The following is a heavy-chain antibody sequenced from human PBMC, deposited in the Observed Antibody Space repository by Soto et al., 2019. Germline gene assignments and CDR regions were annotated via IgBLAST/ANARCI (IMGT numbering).Heavy chain of an antibody. J-gene: IGHJ6*01. D-gene: IGHD3-3*02. CDR2: IMPVFPTP. Sequence: QVQLVQSGAEVKKPGSSVKVSCKTSGGTFRTSAISWVRQAPGQGLEWMGGIMPVFPTPDYAQKFQGRVTITADESTGTAYMELSSLRSEDTPVYYCARDKDRQQLGGNYYYIMDVWGQGTTVTVSS. V-gene: IGHV1-69*12. CDR1: GGTFRTSA. CDR3: ARDKDRQQLGGNYYYIMDV.